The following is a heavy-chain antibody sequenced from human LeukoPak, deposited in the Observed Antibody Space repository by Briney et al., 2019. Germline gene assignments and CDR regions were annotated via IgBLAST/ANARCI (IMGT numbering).Heavy chain of an antibody. D-gene: IGHD6-13*01. CDR2: IYPGDPDT. CDR3: ARRYSSSWYGFDY. J-gene: IGHJ4*02. CDR1: GYSFTSYW. V-gene: IGHV5-51*01. Sequence: GESLKISCKGSGYSFTSYWIGWVRQMPGKGLEWMGTIYPGDPDTRYSPSFQGQVTISADKSISTAYLQWSSLKASDTAMYYCARRYSSSWYGFDYWGQGTLVTVSS.